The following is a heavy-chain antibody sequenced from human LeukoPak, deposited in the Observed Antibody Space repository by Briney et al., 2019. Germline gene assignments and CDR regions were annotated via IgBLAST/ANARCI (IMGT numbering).Heavy chain of an antibody. D-gene: IGHD3-10*01. Sequence: ASVKVSCKASGYTFTSYGISWVRQAPGQGLEWMGWISAYNGNTNYAQQLQGRVTMTTDTSTSTAYMELRSLRSDDTAVYYCARWWHYGSGSYYYYYYMDVWGKGTTVTVSS. V-gene: IGHV1-18*01. CDR3: ARWWHYGSGSYYYYYYMDV. CDR2: ISAYNGNT. CDR1: GYTFTSYG. J-gene: IGHJ6*03.